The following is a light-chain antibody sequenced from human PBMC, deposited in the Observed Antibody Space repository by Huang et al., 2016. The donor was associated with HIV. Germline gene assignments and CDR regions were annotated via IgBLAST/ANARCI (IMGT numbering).Light chain of an antibody. Sequence: EIVLTQSPATLSLSPGERATLSCRASQSVSTYLAWYQQKPGQAPRLLIYDASNRATGGPPRVSGRGSGTDFTLTITSLEPEDVAVYYCQQRSDWPTFGPGSKVDI. V-gene: IGKV3-11*01. J-gene: IGKJ3*01. CDR1: QSVSTY. CDR2: DAS. CDR3: QQRSDWPT.